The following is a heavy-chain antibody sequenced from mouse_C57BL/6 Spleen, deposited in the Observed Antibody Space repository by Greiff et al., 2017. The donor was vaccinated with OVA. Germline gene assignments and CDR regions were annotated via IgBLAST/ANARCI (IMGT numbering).Heavy chain of an antibody. Sequence: EVMLVESGGGLVQPGGSMKLSCAASGFTFSDAWMDWVRQSPEKGLEWVAEIRNKANNHATYYAESVKGRFTISRDDSKSSVYLQMNSLRAEDTGIYYCTRDRRSPWFAYWGQGTLVTVSA. CDR3: TRDRRSPWFAY. J-gene: IGHJ3*01. D-gene: IGHD1-1*01. CDR2: IRNKANNHAT. CDR1: GFTFSDAW. V-gene: IGHV6-6*01.